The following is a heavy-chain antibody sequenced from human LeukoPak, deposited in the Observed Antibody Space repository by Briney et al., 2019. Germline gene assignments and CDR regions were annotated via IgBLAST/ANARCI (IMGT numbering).Heavy chain of an antibody. CDR2: INPNSGGT. CDR3: AREGNYYGSGSTINWFDP. D-gene: IGHD3-10*01. Sequence: ASVKVSCKASGYTFTGYYMHWVRQAPGQGLEWMGWINPNSGGTNYARKFQGRVTMTRDTSISTAYMELSRLRSDDTAVYYCAREGNYYGSGSTINWFDPWGQGTLVTVSS. J-gene: IGHJ5*02. V-gene: IGHV1-2*02. CDR1: GYTFTGYY.